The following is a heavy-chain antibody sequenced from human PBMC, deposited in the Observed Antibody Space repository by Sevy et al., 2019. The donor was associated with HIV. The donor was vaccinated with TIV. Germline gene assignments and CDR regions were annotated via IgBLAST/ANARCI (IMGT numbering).Heavy chain of an antibody. CDR3: ARNNCSITNCYLGDVFDI. Sequence: GGSLRLSCAASGFTFSSYSMNWVRQAPGKGLEWVSSISGISNYIYHADSMKGRFTVSRDNARNSLYLQMNSLRAEDTAVYYCARNNCSITNCYLGDVFDIWGQGTMVTVSS. V-gene: IGHV3-21*01. CDR2: ISGISNYI. D-gene: IGHD2-2*01. CDR1: GFTFSSYS. J-gene: IGHJ3*02.